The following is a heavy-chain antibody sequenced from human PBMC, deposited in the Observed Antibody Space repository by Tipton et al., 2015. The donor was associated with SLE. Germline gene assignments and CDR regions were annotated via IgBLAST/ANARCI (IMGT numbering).Heavy chain of an antibody. CDR2: IRYDGSNK. D-gene: IGHD6-6*01. Sequence: SLRLSCAASGFTFSSYDMHWVRQAPGKGLEWVAFIRYDGSNKYYADSVKGRFTISRDNSKNTLYLQMNSLRAEDTAVYYCAKAKQLAEEYWGQGTLVTVSS. CDR1: GFTFSSYD. V-gene: IGHV3-30*02. CDR3: AKAKQLAEEY. J-gene: IGHJ4*02.